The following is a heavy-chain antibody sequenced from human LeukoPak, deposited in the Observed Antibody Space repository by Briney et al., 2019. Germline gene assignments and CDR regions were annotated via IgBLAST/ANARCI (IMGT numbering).Heavy chain of an antibody. CDR2: INPSGGST. D-gene: IGHD5-12*01. Sequence: GASVKVSCKASGYTFTSYYMHWVRQAPGQGLEWMGIINPSGGSTSYAQKFQGRVTMTRDTSTSTVYMELSSLRPEDTAVYYCARSGSRGDASDIWGQGTKVTVSS. J-gene: IGHJ3*02. CDR3: ARSGSRGDASDI. V-gene: IGHV1-46*01. CDR1: GYTFTSYY.